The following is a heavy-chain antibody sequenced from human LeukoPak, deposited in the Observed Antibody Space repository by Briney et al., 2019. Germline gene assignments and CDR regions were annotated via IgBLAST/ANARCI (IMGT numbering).Heavy chain of an antibody. CDR3: ARDRPRLLGQERLDY. CDR2: INPNSGGT. V-gene: IGHV1-2*02. Sequence: ASVKVSCKASGGTFSSYVISWVRQAPGQGLEWMGWINPNSGGTNYAQKFQGRVTMTRDTSISTAYMELRSLRSDDTAVYYCARDRPRLLGQERLDYWGQGTLVTVSS. J-gene: IGHJ4*02. D-gene: IGHD2-15*01. CDR1: GGTFSSYV.